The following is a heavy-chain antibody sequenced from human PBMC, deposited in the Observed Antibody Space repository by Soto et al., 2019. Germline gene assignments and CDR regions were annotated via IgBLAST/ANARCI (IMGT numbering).Heavy chain of an antibody. J-gene: IGHJ4*02. Sequence: GGSLRLSCAASGFTFDDYGMSWVRQAPGEGLEWVSGINWNGGSTGYADSVKGRFTISRDNAKNSLYLQMNSLRAEDTALYYCARHILNYYYDSSGYCDYWGQGTLVTVS. V-gene: IGHV3-20*04. CDR3: ARHILNYYYDSSGYCDY. CDR1: GFTFDDYG. D-gene: IGHD3-22*01. CDR2: INWNGGST.